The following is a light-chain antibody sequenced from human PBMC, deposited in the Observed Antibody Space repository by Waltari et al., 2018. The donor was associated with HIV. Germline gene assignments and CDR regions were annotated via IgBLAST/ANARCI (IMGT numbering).Light chain of an antibody. CDR1: NSTLARPG. J-gene: IGLJ3*02. Sequence: QSVLTQPPSVSATPGQTVTISCSGSNSTLARPGVNWFPQLPGRAPNLLIYRNNNRPAGVPDRFSGSRSGTSASLAIRWLQSEDEADYYCAAWDDALGGQGVFGGGTKLTVL. V-gene: IGLV1-44*01. CDR2: RNN. CDR3: AAWDDALGGQGV.